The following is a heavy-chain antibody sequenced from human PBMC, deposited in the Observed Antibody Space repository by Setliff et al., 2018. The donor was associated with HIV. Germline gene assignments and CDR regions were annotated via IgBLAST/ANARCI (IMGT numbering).Heavy chain of an antibody. Sequence: SETLSLTCTVSGGSISGHYWSWIRQPPGKGLEWIGYIFYTGNTNYNPSLKSRVTISVDTSKNQFFLKLSSVTAADTALYYCVRGYCSSTTCYDDYYYMDVWGKGSTVTVSS. CDR3: VRGYCSSTTCYDDYYYMDV. D-gene: IGHD2-2*01. CDR1: GGSISGHY. CDR2: IFYTGNT. V-gene: IGHV4-59*11. J-gene: IGHJ6*03.